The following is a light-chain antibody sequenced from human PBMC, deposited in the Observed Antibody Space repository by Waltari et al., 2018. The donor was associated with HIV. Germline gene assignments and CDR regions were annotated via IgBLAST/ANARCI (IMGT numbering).Light chain of an antibody. CDR3: VGWDSRLSGYV. Sequence: QSVLTQPPSASGTPGQRVTIPCSGSSSNIENDNVYWYQQLTGAAPRLLIYKDTQRPSGVPDRCTGSKSGTSASLAISGLRSEDEADYYCVGWDSRLSGYVFGSGTKVTVL. CDR1: SSNIENDN. V-gene: IGLV1-47*01. J-gene: IGLJ1*01. CDR2: KDT.